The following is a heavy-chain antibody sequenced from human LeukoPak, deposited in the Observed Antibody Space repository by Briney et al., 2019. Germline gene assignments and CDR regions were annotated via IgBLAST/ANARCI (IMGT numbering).Heavy chain of an antibody. CDR3: AKDGAYGSGSYYQYYFDY. V-gene: IGHV3-23*01. D-gene: IGHD3-10*01. J-gene: IGHJ4*02. CDR1: GFTFSSYA. CDR2: ISGSGTNT. Sequence: GGSLRLSCAASGFTFSSYAMTWVRQAPGKGLEWVSVISGSGTNTDYADSVKGRFTISRDNSKNTLYLQMNSLRAEDTAVYYCAKDGAYGSGSYYQYYFDYWGQGTLVTVSS.